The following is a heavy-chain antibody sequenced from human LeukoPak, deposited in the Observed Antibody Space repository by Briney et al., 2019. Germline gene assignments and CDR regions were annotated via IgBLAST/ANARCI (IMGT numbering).Heavy chain of an antibody. V-gene: IGHV4-39*01. D-gene: IGHD3-10*01. CDR3: ARQISDYYYYYIDV. Sequence: WETLSLTCTVSGGSISSSHYYWGWIRQTPGEGLEWIGTIYYSGTTYYNPSLESRATISEDTSKNQFSLTLRSVTAADTAVYYCARQISDYYYYYIDVWGKGTTVTVSS. J-gene: IGHJ6*03. CDR2: IYYSGTT. CDR1: GGSISSSHYY.